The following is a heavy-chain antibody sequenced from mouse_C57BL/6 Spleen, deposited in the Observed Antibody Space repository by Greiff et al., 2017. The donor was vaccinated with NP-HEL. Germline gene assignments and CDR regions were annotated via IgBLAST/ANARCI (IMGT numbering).Heavy chain of an antibody. CDR3: ARWAYAMDY. CDR1: GYAFSSSW. CDR2: IYPGDGDT. J-gene: IGHJ4*01. Sequence: QVQPQQSGPELVKPGASVKISCKASGYAFSSSWMNWVKQRPGKGLEWIGRIYPGDGDTNYNGKFKGKATLTADKSSSTAYMQLSSLTSEDSAVYFCARWAYAMDYWGQGTSVTVSS. V-gene: IGHV1-82*01.